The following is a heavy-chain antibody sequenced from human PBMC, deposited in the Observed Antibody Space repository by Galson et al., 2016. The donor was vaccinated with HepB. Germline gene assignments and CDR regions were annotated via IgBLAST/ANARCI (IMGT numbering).Heavy chain of an antibody. D-gene: IGHD4-17*01. J-gene: IGHJ4*02. CDR1: GFTFNRYV. CDR2: ISASGGRA. V-gene: IGHV3-23*01. CDR3: VKDLGVYGDYLGFDY. Sequence: SLRLSCAASGFTFNRYVMAWVRQAPGKGLEWVSSISASGGRAHYKDSVEGRFTISRDNPQSTVYLQLRYLRGEDTAIYYCVKDLGVYGDYLGFDYWGQGTPVTVSS.